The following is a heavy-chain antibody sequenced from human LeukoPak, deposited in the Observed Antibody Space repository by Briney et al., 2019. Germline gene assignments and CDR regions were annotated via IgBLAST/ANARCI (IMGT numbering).Heavy chain of an antibody. Sequence: ETLSLTCTVSGGSISSSSYYWGWIRQPPGKGLEWVSSISSSSSYIYYADSVKGRFTISRDNAKNSLYLQMNSLRAEDTAVYYCARGSQWLSTTDYWGQGTLVTVSS. V-gene: IGHV3-21*01. J-gene: IGHJ4*02. D-gene: IGHD6-19*01. CDR2: ISSSSSYI. CDR3: ARGSQWLSTTDY. CDR1: GGSISSSSYY.